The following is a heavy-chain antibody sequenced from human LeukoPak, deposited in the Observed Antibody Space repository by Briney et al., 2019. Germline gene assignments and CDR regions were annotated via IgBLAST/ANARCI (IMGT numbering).Heavy chain of an antibody. J-gene: IGHJ4*02. Sequence: GASVKVSCKVSGYTLTELSMHWVRQAPGQGLEWMGGIIPIFGTANYAQKFQGRVTITTDESTSTAYMELNSLRSEDTAVYYCAVPRYGSGSYYNEDYFDYWGQGTLVTVSS. CDR2: IIPIFGTA. V-gene: IGHV1-69*05. CDR3: AVPRYGSGSYYNEDYFDY. CDR1: GYTLTELS. D-gene: IGHD3-10*01.